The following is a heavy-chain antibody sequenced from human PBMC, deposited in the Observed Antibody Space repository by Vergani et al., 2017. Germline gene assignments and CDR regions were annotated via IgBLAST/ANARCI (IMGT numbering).Heavy chain of an antibody. V-gene: IGHV3-23*01. CDR3: ARAPENADYGGFDY. J-gene: IGHJ4*02. CDR2: ISGQNFRT. D-gene: IGHD4-23*01. Sequence: EVQLLEPGGGSAQPGESLRLSCVASGFTFTANGLNWVRQAPGKGLKWVSGISGQNFRTHYADSVKGRFTISRDNAKNSLYLQMNSLRAEDTAVYYCARAPENADYGGFDYWGQGTLVTVSS. CDR1: GFTFTANG.